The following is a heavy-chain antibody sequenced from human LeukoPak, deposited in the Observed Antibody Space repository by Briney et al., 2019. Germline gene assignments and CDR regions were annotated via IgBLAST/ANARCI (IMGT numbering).Heavy chain of an antibody. J-gene: IGHJ4*02. Sequence: SETLSLTCAVYGGPFSGYYWSWIRQPRGKGLEWIGEINHSGSTNYNPSLKSRVTISVDTSKNQFSLKLSSVTAADTAVYYCARDHYYDSSGPHDWGQGTLVTVSS. V-gene: IGHV4-34*01. CDR3: ARDHYYDSSGPHD. D-gene: IGHD3-22*01. CDR2: INHSGST. CDR1: GGPFSGYY.